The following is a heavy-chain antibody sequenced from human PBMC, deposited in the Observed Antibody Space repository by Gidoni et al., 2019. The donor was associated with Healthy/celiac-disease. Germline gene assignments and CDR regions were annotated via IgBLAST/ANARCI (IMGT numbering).Heavy chain of an antibody. CDR3: ARELAAPNLYYYYGMDV. Sequence: EVQLVESGGGLVQPGGSLRLSCAASGFTFSSYEMNWVRQAPGKGLEWVSYISSSGSTIYYADSVKGRFTISRDNVKNSLYLQMNSLRAEDTAVYYCARELAAPNLYYYYGMDVWGQGTTVTVSS. D-gene: IGHD6-6*01. CDR2: ISSSGSTI. CDR1: GFTFSSYE. V-gene: IGHV3-48*03. J-gene: IGHJ6*02.